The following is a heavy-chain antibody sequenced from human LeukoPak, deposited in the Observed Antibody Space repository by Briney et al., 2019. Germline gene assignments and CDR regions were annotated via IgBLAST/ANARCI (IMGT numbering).Heavy chain of an antibody. J-gene: IGHJ6*02. CDR1: GGSISSYY. V-gene: IGHV4-59*01. CDR2: IYYSGST. Sequence: SETLSLTCTVSGGSISSYYWSWIRQPPGKGLEWIGYIYYSGSTNYNPSLKSRVTISVDTSKNQFSLKLSSVTAADTAVYYCARDTPIVAMDVWGQGTTVTVSS. CDR3: ARDTPIVAMDV. D-gene: IGHD1-26*01.